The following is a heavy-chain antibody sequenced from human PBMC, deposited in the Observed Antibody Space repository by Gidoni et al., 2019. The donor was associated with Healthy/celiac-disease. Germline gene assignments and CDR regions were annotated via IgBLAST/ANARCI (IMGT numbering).Heavy chain of an antibody. V-gene: IGHV4-34*01. CDR3: ARGWWHYYDSSGANDY. J-gene: IGHJ4*02. CDR1: GGSFSGYY. CDR2: INHSGST. Sequence: QVQLQQWGAGLLKPSEPLSLTCAVYGGSFSGYYWSWIRQPPGKGLEWIGEINHSGSTNYNPSLKSRVTISVDTSKNQFSLKLSSVTAADTAVYYCARGWWHYYDSSGANDYWGQGTLVTVSS. D-gene: IGHD3-22*01.